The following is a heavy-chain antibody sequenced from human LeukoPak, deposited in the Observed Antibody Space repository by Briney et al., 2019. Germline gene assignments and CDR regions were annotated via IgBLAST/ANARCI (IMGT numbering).Heavy chain of an antibody. CDR2: IYYSGST. CDR1: GGSISGYY. Sequence: SETLSLTCTVSGGSISGYYWSWIRQPPGKGLEWIGYIYYSGSTNYNPSLKSRVTISVDTSKNQFSLKLSSVTAADTAVYYCACSNGGWFDPWGQGTLVTVSS. D-gene: IGHD3-10*02. V-gene: IGHV4-59*01. J-gene: IGHJ5*02. CDR3: ACSNGGWFDP.